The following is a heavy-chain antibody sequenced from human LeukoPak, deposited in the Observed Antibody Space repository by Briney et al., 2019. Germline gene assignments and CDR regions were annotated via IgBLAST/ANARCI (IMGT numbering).Heavy chain of an antibody. CDR1: GYTFTGHY. J-gene: IGHJ4*02. D-gene: IGHD5-24*01. Sequence: AAVQVSCKASGYTFTGHYIHWLRQAPGQGLEWMGWINPKSGATNYAQMFQGRVSMTRDTSISTADMVLSSLGSDDTAVYYCARDCSRATCYNVFDSWGQGSLVTVSS. CDR3: ARDCSRATCYNVFDS. CDR2: INPKSGAT. V-gene: IGHV1-2*02.